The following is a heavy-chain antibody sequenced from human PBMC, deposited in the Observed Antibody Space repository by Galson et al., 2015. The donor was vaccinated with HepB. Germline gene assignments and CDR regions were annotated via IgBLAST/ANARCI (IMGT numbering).Heavy chain of an antibody. CDR3: ARVATSAYGDHSHFDY. D-gene: IGHD4-17*01. V-gene: IGHV3-11*06. CDR2: ISTSGTYT. J-gene: IGHJ4*02. CDR1: GFTFSDYY. Sequence: SLRLSCAASGFTFSDYYMTWIRQAPGKGLEWLSSISTSGTYTNYADSVKGRFTISRDNAKNSLYLQMNSLRVEDTAVFYCARVATSAYGDHSHFDYWGQGTLVTVSS.